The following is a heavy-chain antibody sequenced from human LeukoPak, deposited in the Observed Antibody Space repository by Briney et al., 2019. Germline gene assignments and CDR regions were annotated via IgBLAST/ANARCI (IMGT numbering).Heavy chain of an antibody. Sequence: GGSLRLSCAASGFTFSSYAMHWVRQAPGKGLEWVAFIRYDGSNKYYADSVKGRFTISRDNSKNTLYLQMNSLRAEDTAVYYCAKDRTVGYYGSGSLYYFDYWGQGTLVTVSS. CDR3: AKDRTVGYYGSGSLYYFDY. J-gene: IGHJ4*02. CDR1: GFTFSSYA. CDR2: IRYDGSNK. V-gene: IGHV3-30*02. D-gene: IGHD3-10*01.